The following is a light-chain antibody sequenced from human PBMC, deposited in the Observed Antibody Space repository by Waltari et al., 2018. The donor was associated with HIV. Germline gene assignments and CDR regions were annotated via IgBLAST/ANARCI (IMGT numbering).Light chain of an antibody. CDR2: RND. CDR3: AAWDNSLSAWV. J-gene: IGLJ3*02. CDR1: SSNIGSNY. Sequence: QSVLTQPPSASGTPGQRVSISCSGSSSNIGSNYVYWYQQLPGTAPKLLMYRNDERPSGVPDRFSGSKSGTSASLALSGLRSEYEADYYCAAWDNSLSAWVFGGGTKLTVL. V-gene: IGLV1-47*01.